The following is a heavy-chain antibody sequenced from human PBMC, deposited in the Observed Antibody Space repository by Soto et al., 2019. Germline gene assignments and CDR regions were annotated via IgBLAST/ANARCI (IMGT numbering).Heavy chain of an antibody. CDR2: IYYSGST. D-gene: IGHD3-10*01. CDR1: GGSISRSSSY. J-gene: IGHJ6*02. Sequence: ASETLSLTCTVSGGSISRSSSYWGWIRQPPGKGLEWIGNIYYSGSTYNNPSLKSRVTISVDTSKNQFSLKLSSVTAADTAVYYCARQSEYYYASGRAAPLYGMDVWGQGTTVTVSS. V-gene: IGHV4-39*01. CDR3: ARQSEYYYASGRAAPLYGMDV.